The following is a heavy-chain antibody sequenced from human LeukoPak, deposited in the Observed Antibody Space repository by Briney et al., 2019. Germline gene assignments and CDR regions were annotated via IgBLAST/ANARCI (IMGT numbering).Heavy chain of an antibody. CDR2: IDPSDSYT. V-gene: IGHV5-10-1*04. J-gene: IGHJ4*02. D-gene: IGHD2-2*01. CDR3: ARFECSSTSCPAAY. Sequence: AGESLRISCKGSGYSFTSYWISWVRQMPGKGLEWMGRIDPSDSYTNYSPSFQGQVTISADKSISTAYLQWSSLKASDTAMYYCARFECSSTSCPAAYWGQGTLVTVSS. CDR1: GYSFTSYW.